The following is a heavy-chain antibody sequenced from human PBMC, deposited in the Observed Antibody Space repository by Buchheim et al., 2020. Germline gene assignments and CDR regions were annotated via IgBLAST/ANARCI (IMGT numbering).Heavy chain of an antibody. Sequence: EVQLVQSGAEVKKPGESLRISCKGSGYTFTSFWITWVRQKPGEGLEWMGRIYPSDSETNYNPYFQGHVSMSVDRYTSTAYLQWSSLEASDIAMYYCVRSLSASYGMDVWGQGTT. V-gene: IGHV5-10-1*03. CDR3: VRSLSASYGMDV. J-gene: IGHJ6*02. CDR2: IYPSDSET. CDR1: GYTFTSFW.